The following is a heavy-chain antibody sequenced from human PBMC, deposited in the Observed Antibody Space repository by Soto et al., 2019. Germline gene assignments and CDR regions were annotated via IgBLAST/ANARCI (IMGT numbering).Heavy chain of an antibody. CDR2: IYQSGST. Sequence: SETLSLTCAVSGGSISSGGYSWSWIRQPPGKGLEWIGYIYQSGSTYYNPSLKSRVTISVDRSRNQFSLKLSSVTAADTAVYFCATQSYSNSGAYYYYAMDVWGQGTTVTVSS. V-gene: IGHV4-30-2*01. J-gene: IGHJ6*02. CDR3: ATQSYSNSGAYYYYAMDV. D-gene: IGHD4-4*01. CDR1: GGSISSGGYS.